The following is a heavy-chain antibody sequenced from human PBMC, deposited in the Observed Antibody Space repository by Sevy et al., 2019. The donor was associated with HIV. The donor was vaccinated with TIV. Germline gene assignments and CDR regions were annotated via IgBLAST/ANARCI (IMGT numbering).Heavy chain of an antibody. V-gene: IGHV3-23*01. Sequence: GGCLRLSCVVSGFTSRSYAMSWVRQAPGKGLEWVSGISGGGESTDYADYVKDRFSISRDNSKNTLYMQMNSLRVEHTAVYYCAKDTAGWLRSTFDYWGQGTLVTVSS. J-gene: IGHJ4*02. CDR1: GFTSRSYA. D-gene: IGHD5-12*01. CDR2: ISGGGEST. CDR3: AKDTAGWLRSTFDY.